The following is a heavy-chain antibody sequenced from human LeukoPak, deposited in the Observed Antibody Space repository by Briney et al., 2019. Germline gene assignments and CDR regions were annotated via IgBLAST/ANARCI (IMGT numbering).Heavy chain of an antibody. CDR2: IYPGDSDT. CDR1: GYSFTSYW. D-gene: IGHD3-10*01. CDR3: ARPDGSGTYAFDV. V-gene: IGHV5-51*01. Sequence: GESLKISCKGSGYSFTSYWIVWVRQMPGKGLEWMGIIYPGDSDTTYSPSLQGQVTISADKSINTAYLQWRSLKASDTAMYYCARPDGSGTYAFDVWGQGTMVTVS. J-gene: IGHJ3*01.